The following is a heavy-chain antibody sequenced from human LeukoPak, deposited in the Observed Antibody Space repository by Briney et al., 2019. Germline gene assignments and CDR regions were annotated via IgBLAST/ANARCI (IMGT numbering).Heavy chain of an antibody. V-gene: IGHV4-39*07. J-gene: IGHJ4*02. CDR1: GGSISSSSYY. CDR2: IYYSGST. Sequence: SETLSLTCTVSGGSISSSSYYWGWIRQPPGKGLEWIGSIYYSGSTYYNPSLKSRVTISVDTSKNQFSLKLSSVTAADTAVYYCARVEMATIDYWGQGTLVTVSS. CDR3: ARVEMATIDY. D-gene: IGHD5-24*01.